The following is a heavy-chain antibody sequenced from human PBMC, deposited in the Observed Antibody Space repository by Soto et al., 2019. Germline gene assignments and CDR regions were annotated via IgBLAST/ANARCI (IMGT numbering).Heavy chain of an antibody. D-gene: IGHD6-13*01. Sequence: EVKLLESGGGLVQPGGSLRLSCAGSGFIFRNYAMSWVRQAPGKGLEWVSTISGTGGSTYYADSVKGRFTIFRDNSKRTLYLQMSSLRADDTAVYYCAKAAPGPEFDCWGQGTLVTVSS. J-gene: IGHJ4*02. CDR2: ISGTGGST. CDR1: GFIFRNYA. V-gene: IGHV3-23*01. CDR3: AKAAPGPEFDC.